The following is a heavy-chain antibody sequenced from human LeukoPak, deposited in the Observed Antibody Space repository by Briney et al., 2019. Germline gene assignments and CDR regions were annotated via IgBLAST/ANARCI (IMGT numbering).Heavy chain of an antibody. D-gene: IGHD3-3*01. V-gene: IGHV7-4-1*02. J-gene: IGHJ5*02. CDR1: GYTFTSYA. Sequence: ASVKVSCKASGYTFTSYAMNWVRQAPGQGLEWMGWINTNTGNPTYAQGFTGRFVFSLDTSVSTAYLQISSLKAEDTAVYYCARQGYDFWSGYLYNWFDPWGQGTLVTVSS. CDR2: INTNTGNP. CDR3: ARQGYDFWSGYLYNWFDP.